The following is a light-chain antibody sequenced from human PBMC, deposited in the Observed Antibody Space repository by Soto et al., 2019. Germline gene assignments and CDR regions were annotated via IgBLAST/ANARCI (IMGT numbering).Light chain of an antibody. V-gene: IGLV2-14*01. CDR2: DVT. CDR3: SSYTTSSTLV. CDR1: SSDVGGYNY. J-gene: IGLJ2*01. Sequence: QSVLTQPASVSGSPGQWITISCTGTSSDVGGYNYVSWYQQHPGKAPKFMIYDVTNRPSGVSNRFSGSKSGNTASLTISGLQAEDEADYYCSSYTTSSTLVFGGGTKLTVL.